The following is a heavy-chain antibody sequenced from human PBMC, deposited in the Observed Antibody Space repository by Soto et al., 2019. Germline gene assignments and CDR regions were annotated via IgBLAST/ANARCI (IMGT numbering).Heavy chain of an antibody. CDR2: IKHWGGT. CDR3: ARGQEGIVATH. J-gene: IGHJ4*02. CDR1: GASFTGYY. D-gene: IGHD5-12*01. Sequence: QLQQWGAGLLKPSETLSLTYAVNGASFTGYYWSWIRQPPGKGLEWIGEIKHWGGTNYSPSLRGRVTISADTSKNQFSLKLNSVTGADTAVYYCARGQEGIVATHWDQGTLVTVSS. V-gene: IGHV4-34*01.